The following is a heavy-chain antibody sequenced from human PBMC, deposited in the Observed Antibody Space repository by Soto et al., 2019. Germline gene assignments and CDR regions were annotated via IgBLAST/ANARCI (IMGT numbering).Heavy chain of an antibody. CDR1: GYTFTSYA. Sequence: QVQLVQSGAEVKKPGASVKVSCKASGYTFTSYAMHWVRQAPGQRPEWMGWINAGNGNTKYSQKFQGRVTITRDTSASTAYIELSSLRSEDTAVYYCASWSGGDYPSYYGMDVWGQGTTVAVSS. J-gene: IGHJ6*02. CDR3: ASWSGGDYPSYYGMDV. CDR2: INAGNGNT. D-gene: IGHD2-21*02. V-gene: IGHV1-3*01.